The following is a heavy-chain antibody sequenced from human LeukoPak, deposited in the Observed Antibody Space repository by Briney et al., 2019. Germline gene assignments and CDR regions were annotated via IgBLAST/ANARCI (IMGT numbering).Heavy chain of an antibody. D-gene: IGHD5-24*01. CDR2: IIPIFGTA. CDR1: GGTFSSYA. Sequence: GASVKVSCKASGGTFSSYAISWVRHAPGQGLEWMGGIIPIFGTANYAQKFQGRVTITADESTSTAYMELSSLRSEDTAVYYCAISTWLQLRYYYYMDVWGKGTTVTVSS. CDR3: AISTWLQLRYYYYMDV. J-gene: IGHJ6*03. V-gene: IGHV1-69*13.